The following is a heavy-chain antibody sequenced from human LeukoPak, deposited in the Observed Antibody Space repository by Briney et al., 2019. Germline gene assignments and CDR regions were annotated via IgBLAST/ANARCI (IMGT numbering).Heavy chain of an antibody. CDR2: IKSKTDGGTT. J-gene: IGHJ4*02. D-gene: IGHD3-22*01. CDR3: TTWPLLRYYYDSSGYRTFDY. Sequence: PGGSLRLSCAASGLTFSNAWMSWVRQAPGKGLEWVGRIKSKTDGGTTDYAAPVKGRFTISRDDSKNTLYLQMNSLKTEDTAVYYCTTWPLLRYYYDSSGYRTFDYWGQGTLVTVSS. CDR1: GLTFSNAW. V-gene: IGHV3-15*01.